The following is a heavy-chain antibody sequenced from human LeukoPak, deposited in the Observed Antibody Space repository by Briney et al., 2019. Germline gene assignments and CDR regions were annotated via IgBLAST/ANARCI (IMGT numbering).Heavy chain of an antibody. CDR1: GGTFSSYA. D-gene: IGHD6-13*01. CDR3: AREGGGNSVIAAAGTRWFDP. Sequence: SVKVSCKASGGTFSSYAISWVRQVPGQGLEWMGGIIPIFGTANYAQKFQGRVTITTDESTSTAYMELSSLRSEDTAVYYCAREGGGNSVIAAAGTRWFDPWGQGTLVTVSS. V-gene: IGHV1-69*05. J-gene: IGHJ5*02. CDR2: IIPIFGTA.